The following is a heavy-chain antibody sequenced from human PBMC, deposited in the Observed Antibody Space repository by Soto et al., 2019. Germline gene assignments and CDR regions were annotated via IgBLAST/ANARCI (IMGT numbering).Heavy chain of an antibody. Sequence: SETLSLTCTVSGGSISSYYWSWIRQPPGKGLEWIGYIYYSGSTNYNPSLKSRVTISVDTSKNQFSLKLSSVTAADTAVYYCARRNGSGSRGYMDVWGKGTTVTVSS. D-gene: IGHD3-10*01. V-gene: IGHV4-59*08. CDR1: GGSISSYY. CDR3: ARRNGSGSRGYMDV. CDR2: IYYSGST. J-gene: IGHJ6*03.